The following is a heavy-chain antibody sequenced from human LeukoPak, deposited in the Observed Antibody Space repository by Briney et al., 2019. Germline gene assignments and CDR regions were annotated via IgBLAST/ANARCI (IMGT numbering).Heavy chain of an antibody. CDR3: AKEMAPEGYSYGYDY. J-gene: IGHJ4*02. Sequence: GGSLRLSCAASGFTFSGSALHWVRQAPGKGLEWVAVISFDGSNKYYADSVKGRFTISRDNSKNTLYLQMNSLRADDTAVYYCAKEMAPEGYSYGYDYWGQGTLVTVSS. D-gene: IGHD5-18*01. CDR1: GFTFSGSA. CDR2: ISFDGSNK. V-gene: IGHV3-30*04.